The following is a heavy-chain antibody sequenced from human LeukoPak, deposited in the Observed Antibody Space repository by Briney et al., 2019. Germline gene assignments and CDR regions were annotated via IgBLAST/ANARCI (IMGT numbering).Heavy chain of an antibody. CDR2: IGPNGAST. D-gene: IGHD3-9*01. CDR1: GFTFSNHF. J-gene: IGHJ4*02. Sequence: GGSLRLSCSTSGFTFSNHFMHWVRQAPGKGLEYVSSIGPNGASTLYADSVKGRFTISRDNSKNALYLQLTSLRLEDTALYYCVEDLTGTWSFDYWGQGTLATVSS. CDR3: VEDLTGTWSFDY. V-gene: IGHV3-64D*06.